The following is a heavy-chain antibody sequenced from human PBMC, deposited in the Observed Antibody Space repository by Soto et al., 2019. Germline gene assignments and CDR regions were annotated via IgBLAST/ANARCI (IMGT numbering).Heavy chain of an antibody. Sequence: PGGSLRLSCAASGFTFSSYAMSWVRQAPGKGLEWVSAISGSGGSTYYADSVKGRFTISRDNSKNTLYLQLNSLRAEDTAVYYSAKDSLTPFWVFDIWGKGTMVTVSS. V-gene: IGHV3-23*01. CDR3: AKDSLTPFWVFDI. D-gene: IGHD3-9*01. J-gene: IGHJ3*02. CDR1: GFTFSSYA. CDR2: ISGSGGST.